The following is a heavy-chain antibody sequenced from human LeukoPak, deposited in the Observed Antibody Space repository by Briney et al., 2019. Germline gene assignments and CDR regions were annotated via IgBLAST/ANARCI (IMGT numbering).Heavy chain of an antibody. D-gene: IGHD3-9*01. Sequence: SVKVSCKASGGTFSSYAISWVRQASGQRLEWMGGIIPIFGTANYAQKFQGRVTITADESTSTAYMELSSLRSEDTAVYYCSILTGNPYAFDIWGQGTMVTVSS. CDR2: IIPIFGTA. V-gene: IGHV1-69*13. J-gene: IGHJ3*02. CDR3: SILTGNPYAFDI. CDR1: GGTFSSYA.